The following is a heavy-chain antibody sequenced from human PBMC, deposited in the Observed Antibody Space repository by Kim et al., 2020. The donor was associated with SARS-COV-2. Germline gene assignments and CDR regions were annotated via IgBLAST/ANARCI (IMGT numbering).Heavy chain of an antibody. J-gene: IGHJ4*02. D-gene: IGHD3-10*01. CDR3: AKDRGWLTSSDYFDY. V-gene: IGHV3-23*01. Sequence: SVKGRFTIDRDNSKNTLYLQMNSLRAEYTAVYYCAKDRGWLTSSDYFDYWGQGTLVTVSS.